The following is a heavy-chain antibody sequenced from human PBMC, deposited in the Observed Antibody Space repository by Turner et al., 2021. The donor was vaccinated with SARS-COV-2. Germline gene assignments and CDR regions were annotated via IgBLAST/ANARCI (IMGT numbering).Heavy chain of an antibody. CDR3: ARLMDTAMDYYGTDV. V-gene: IGHV4-39*01. D-gene: IGHD5-18*01. J-gene: IGHJ6*02. Sequence: QLQLQASGPGLVKPSETLYLTCTVSGGSISSSSYYWGWIRQPPGKGLEWIGNIYYSGSAYYNPSLKSRVTISVDPSKNQFSLKLTSVTAADTAVYYCARLMDTAMDYYGTDVWGQGTTVTVSS. CDR1: GGSISSSSYY. CDR2: IYYSGSA.